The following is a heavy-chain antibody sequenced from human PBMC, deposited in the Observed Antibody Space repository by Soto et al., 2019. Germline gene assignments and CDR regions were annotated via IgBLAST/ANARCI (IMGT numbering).Heavy chain of an antibody. Sequence: QVQLVQSGAEVKKPGASVKVSCKASGYTFTGYYMHWVRQAPGQGLEWMGWINPNSGGTNYAQKFQGWVTMTRDTSISTAYMELSRLRSDDTAVYYCARASSTYYDILTGYWDFDYWGQGTLVTVSS. CDR2: INPNSGGT. CDR3: ARASSTYYDILTGYWDFDY. D-gene: IGHD3-9*01. J-gene: IGHJ4*02. CDR1: GYTFTGYY. V-gene: IGHV1-2*04.